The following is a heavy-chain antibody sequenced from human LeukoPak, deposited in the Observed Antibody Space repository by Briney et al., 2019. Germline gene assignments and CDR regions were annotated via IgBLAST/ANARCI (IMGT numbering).Heavy chain of an antibody. Sequence: ASVKVPCKASGYTFTSYYMHWVRQAPGQGLEWMGIINPSGGSTSYAQKFQGRVTMTRDTSTSTVYMELSSLRSEDTAVYYCARGGSSPYYDFWSGSVWFDPWGQGTLVTVSS. D-gene: IGHD3-3*01. V-gene: IGHV1-46*01. CDR2: INPSGGST. CDR1: GYTFTSYY. CDR3: ARGGSSPYYDFWSGSVWFDP. J-gene: IGHJ5*02.